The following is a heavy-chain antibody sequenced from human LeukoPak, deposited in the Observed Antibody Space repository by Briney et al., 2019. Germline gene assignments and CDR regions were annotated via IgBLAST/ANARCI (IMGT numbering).Heavy chain of an antibody. D-gene: IGHD1-20*01. V-gene: IGHV1-2*02. Sequence: ASVKVSCKASRYTFTDFYIHWVRQAPGQGPEWMGWTNPNIGSTNSAQKFQGRVTMTRDTSISTAYMELSGLRSDDTAVYYCARDTNIPGSETFPYWGQGTLVTVSS. CDR2: TNPNIGST. J-gene: IGHJ4*02. CDR3: ARDTNIPGSETFPY. CDR1: RYTFTDFY.